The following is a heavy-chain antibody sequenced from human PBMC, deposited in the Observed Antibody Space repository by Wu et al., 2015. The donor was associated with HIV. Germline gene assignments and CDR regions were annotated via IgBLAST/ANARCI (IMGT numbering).Heavy chain of an antibody. D-gene: IGHD6-13*01. V-gene: IGHV1-8*01. J-gene: IGHJ4*02. CDR3: ARGVPSAGGFDL. Sequence: QVQLVQSGAEVRKPGASVTVSCRAAGYTFSIYDINWVRQTAGQGLEWMGWMSPNSGNTGYAQRIQGRVTLTRNVSISTAYLELSGLTSEDTAVYYCARGVPSAGGFDLWGQGTLGHRLL. CDR2: MSPNSGNT. CDR1: GYTFSIYD.